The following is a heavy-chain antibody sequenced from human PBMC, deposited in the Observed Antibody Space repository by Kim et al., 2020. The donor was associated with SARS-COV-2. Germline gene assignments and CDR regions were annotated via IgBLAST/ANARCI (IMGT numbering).Heavy chain of an antibody. CDR2: IWYDGSNK. CDR3: ARDTSLNYYDSSGHAFDI. D-gene: IGHD3-22*01. Sequence: GGSLRLSCAASGFTFSSYGMHWVRQAPGKGLEWVAVIWYDGSNKYYADSVKGRFTISRDNSKNPLYLQMNSLRAEDTAVYYCARDTSLNYYDSSGHAFDIWGQGTMVTVSS. V-gene: IGHV3-33*01. CDR1: GFTFSSYG. J-gene: IGHJ3*02.